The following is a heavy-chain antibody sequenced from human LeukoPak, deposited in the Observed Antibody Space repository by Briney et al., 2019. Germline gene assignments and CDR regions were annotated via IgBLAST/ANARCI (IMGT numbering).Heavy chain of an antibody. Sequence: SETLSLTCTVSGGSISTYYWSWIRQPPGKGLEWIGYIYYSGSTSYNPSLKSRVTISVDTSKNQFSLKLSSVTAADTAVYYCARDRYYYDSSGKFDYWGQGTLVTVSS. D-gene: IGHD3-22*01. J-gene: IGHJ4*02. CDR1: GGSISTYY. CDR2: IYYSGST. CDR3: ARDRYYYDSSGKFDY. V-gene: IGHV4-59*12.